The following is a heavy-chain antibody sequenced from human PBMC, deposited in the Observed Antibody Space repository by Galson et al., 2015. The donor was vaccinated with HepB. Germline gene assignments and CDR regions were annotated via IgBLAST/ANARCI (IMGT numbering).Heavy chain of an antibody. Sequence: SETLSLTCAVSGGSTSSYSSWSWVRQPPGKGLEWIGEIFHSGSTNYNPSLKSRVTISVDKSINEFSLNLSSATAADTAVYYCARGASSYDFWSGFYYYGMDVWGQGTTVTVSS. J-gene: IGHJ6*02. CDR3: ARGASSYDFWSGFYYYGMDV. CDR1: GGSTSSYSS. V-gene: IGHV4-4*02. CDR2: IFHSGST. D-gene: IGHD3-3*01.